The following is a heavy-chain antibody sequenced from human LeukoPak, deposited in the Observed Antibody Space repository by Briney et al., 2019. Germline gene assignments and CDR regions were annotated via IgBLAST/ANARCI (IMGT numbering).Heavy chain of an antibody. V-gene: IGHV1-69*13. D-gene: IGHD3-22*01. J-gene: IGHJ4*02. CDR1: GGTFSNYA. CDR3: ARGWDYDSGGRPTAYVY. Sequence: SVKVSCKASGGTFSNYAINWVRQAPGPGLEWMGGIIPIFGTANYAQKFQGRVTITADESTTTVYMELNSLKSEDTAVYYCARGWDYDSGGRPTAYVYWGQGTLVTVSS. CDR2: IIPIFGTA.